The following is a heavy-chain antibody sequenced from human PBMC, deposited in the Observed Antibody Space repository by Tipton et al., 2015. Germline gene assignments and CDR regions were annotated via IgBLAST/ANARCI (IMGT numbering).Heavy chain of an antibody. D-gene: IGHD2/OR15-2a*01. CDR1: GGSISSDY. J-gene: IGHJ5*02. CDR2: IFHSGTT. CDR3: ADSADTYFSS. Sequence: LRLSCTVSGGSISSDYWTWIRQPPGRGLEWIGNIFHSGTTNYNPSLRSRVTITIDTSNNQFSLRLTSVTAADTAVYYCADSADTYFSSWGQGTLVTVSS. V-gene: IGHV4-59*01.